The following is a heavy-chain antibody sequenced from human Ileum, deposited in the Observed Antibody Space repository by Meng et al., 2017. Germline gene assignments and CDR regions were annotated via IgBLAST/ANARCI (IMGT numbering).Heavy chain of an antibody. J-gene: IGHJ4*02. V-gene: IGHV3-23*01. CDR3: AKLPLRSTVTYYFDY. Sequence: GESLKISCAASGFTFSSYAMSWVRQAPGKGLEWVSAISGSGGSTYYADSVKGRFTISRDNSKNTLYLQMNSLRAEDTAVYYYAKLPLRSTVTYYFDYWGQGTLVTVSS. D-gene: IGHD4-17*01. CDR2: ISGSGGST. CDR1: GFTFSSYA.